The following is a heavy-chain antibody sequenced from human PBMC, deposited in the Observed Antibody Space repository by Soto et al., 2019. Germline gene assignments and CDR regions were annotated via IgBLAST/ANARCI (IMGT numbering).Heavy chain of an antibody. CDR1: GGSFSGYD. J-gene: IGHJ6*04. CDR2: INHSGST. Sequence: SETLSLTCAVYGGSFSGYDWSWIRQPPGKGLEWIGEINHSGSTNYNPSLKSRVTISVDTSKNQFSLKLSSVTAADTAVYYCARGVLLWFGELLVGGLDVWGKGTTVTVSS. V-gene: IGHV4-34*01. D-gene: IGHD3-10*01. CDR3: ARGVLLWFGELLVGGLDV.